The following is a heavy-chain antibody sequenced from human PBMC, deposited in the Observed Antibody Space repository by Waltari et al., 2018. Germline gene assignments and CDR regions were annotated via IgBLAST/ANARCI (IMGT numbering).Heavy chain of an antibody. J-gene: IGHJ2*01. Sequence: EVQLVESGGGLVQPGGSLRLSCAASGFTFSSYAMSWVRQAPGKGLEWVSAISGSGGSTYYADSVKGRFTISRDNSKNTLYLQMNSLRAEDTAVYYCAKDMEIQLWSYWYFDLWGRGTLVTVSS. D-gene: IGHD5-18*01. CDR3: AKDMEIQLWSYWYFDL. CDR1: GFTFSSYA. CDR2: ISGSGGST. V-gene: IGHV3-23*04.